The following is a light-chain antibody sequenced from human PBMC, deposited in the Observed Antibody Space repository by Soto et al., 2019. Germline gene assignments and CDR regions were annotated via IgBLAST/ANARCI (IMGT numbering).Light chain of an antibody. Sequence: EILMTESPPTLSLSPGERAALSCRASESVSGSYIAWYQQKPGQAPRLLIYDASNRATGIPARFSGSGSGTDFTLTISSLESEDFAVYYCQQRSNWPRWTFGLGITV. V-gene: IGKV3-11*01. CDR3: QQRSNWPRWT. J-gene: IGKJ1*01. CDR2: DAS. CDR1: ESVSGSY.